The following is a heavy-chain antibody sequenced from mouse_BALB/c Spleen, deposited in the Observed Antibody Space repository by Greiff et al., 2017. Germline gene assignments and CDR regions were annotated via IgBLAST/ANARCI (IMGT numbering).Heavy chain of an antibody. CDR2: IYPYNGGT. Sequence: VQLQQSGPELVKPGASVKISCKASGYTFTDYNMHWVKQSHGKSLEWIGYIYPYNGGTGYNQKFKSKATLTVDNSSSTAYMELRSLTSEDSAVYYCARAMITRGACFAYWGQGTLVTVSA. CDR1: GYTFTDYN. D-gene: IGHD2-4*01. V-gene: IGHV1S29*02. CDR3: ARAMITRGACFAY. J-gene: IGHJ3*01.